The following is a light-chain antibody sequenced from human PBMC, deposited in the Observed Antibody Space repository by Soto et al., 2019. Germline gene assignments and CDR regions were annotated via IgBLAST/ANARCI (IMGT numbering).Light chain of an antibody. CDR1: QSISSY. Sequence: DIQMTQSPSSLSASVGDRVTITCRASQSISSYLNWYQQKPGKAPKLLIYAASSLPSGVPSRFSGSGSGTDFTLTISSLQPEDFATYYCQQSYSTPPYTFGPGTKLEIK. J-gene: IGKJ2*01. CDR2: AAS. CDR3: QQSYSTPPYT. V-gene: IGKV1-39*01.